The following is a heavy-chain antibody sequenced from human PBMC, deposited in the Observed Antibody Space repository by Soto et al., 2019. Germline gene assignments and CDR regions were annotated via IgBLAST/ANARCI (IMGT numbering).Heavy chain of an antibody. CDR2: IYSSGSA. CDR3: ATIVGANDY. Sequence: PSETRSLICTVSRASIYTYCWTWIRQPAGKGLQWIGHIYSSGSANYSPSLKSRVSMSVDSSKNQISLKLSSVTAADTAVYYCATIVGANDYWGQGTLVTVSS. V-gene: IGHV4-4*07. CDR1: RASIYTYC. D-gene: IGHD1-26*01. J-gene: IGHJ4*02.